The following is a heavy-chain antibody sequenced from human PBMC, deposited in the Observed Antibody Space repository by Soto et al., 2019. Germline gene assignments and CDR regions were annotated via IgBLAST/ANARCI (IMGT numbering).Heavy chain of an antibody. J-gene: IGHJ6*03. CDR1: GGSFSGYY. CDR3: ARAVVVPAAISYYYYYYMDV. CDR2: INHSGST. V-gene: IGHV4-34*01. Sequence: SETLSLTCAVYGGSFSGYYWSWIRQPPGKGLEWIGEINHSGSTNYNPSLKSRVTISVDTSKNQFSLKLSSVTAADTAVYYCARAVVVPAAISYYYYYYMDVWGKGTTVTVSS. D-gene: IGHD2-2*01.